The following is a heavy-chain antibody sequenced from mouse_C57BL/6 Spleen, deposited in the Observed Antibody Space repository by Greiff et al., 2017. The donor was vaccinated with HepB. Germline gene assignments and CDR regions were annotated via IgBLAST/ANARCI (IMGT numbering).Heavy chain of an antibody. CDR1: GFTFSSYA. Sequence: EVHLVESGGGLVKPGGSLKLSCAASGFTFSSYAMSWVRQTPEKRLEWVATSSDGGSYTYYPDNVKGRVTISRDNAKNNLYLQMSNLKSEDTAMYDCAGDQEYDGYYEGHAMDYWGQGTSVTVSS. V-gene: IGHV5-4*01. D-gene: IGHD2-3*01. CDR2: SSDGGSYT. J-gene: IGHJ4*01. CDR3: AGDQEYDGYYEGHAMDY.